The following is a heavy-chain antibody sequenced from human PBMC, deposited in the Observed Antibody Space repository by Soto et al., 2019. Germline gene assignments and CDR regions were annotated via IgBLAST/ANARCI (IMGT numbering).Heavy chain of an antibody. J-gene: IGHJ4*02. V-gene: IGHV1-69*13. Sequence: SVKVSCKASGGTFSSYAISWVRQAPGQGLEWMGGIIPIFGTANYAQKFQGRVTITADESTSTAYMELSSLRSEDTAVYYCGLGDVRNGSGSYYNYYFDYWGQGTLVTVSS. CDR1: GGTFSSYA. CDR2: IIPIFGTA. D-gene: IGHD3-10*01. CDR3: GLGDVRNGSGSYYNYYFDY.